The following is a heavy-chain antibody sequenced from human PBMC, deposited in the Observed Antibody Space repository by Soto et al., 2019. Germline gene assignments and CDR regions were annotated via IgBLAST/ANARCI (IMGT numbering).Heavy chain of an antibody. D-gene: IGHD2-8*02. CDR3: ARDNITGLFDY. J-gene: IGHJ4*02. CDR1: GGSFSGYY. CDR2: INHSGST. V-gene: IGHV4-34*01. Sequence: TSETLSLTCAVYGGSFSGYYWTWIRQPPGTGLEWIGEINHSGSTNYNPSLKSRVTISVDTSKNQFSLKLTSVTAADTAVYYCARDNITGLFDYWGQGTLVPVSS.